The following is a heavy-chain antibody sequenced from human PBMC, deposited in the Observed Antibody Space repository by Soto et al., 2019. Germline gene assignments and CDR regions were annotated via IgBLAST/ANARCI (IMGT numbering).Heavy chain of an antibody. J-gene: IGHJ4*02. CDR3: ARGGFSYGTGIEH. CDR1: GFSISRYW. Sequence: GGSLRLACAASGFSISRYWMSWVRQAPGKGLEWVADKKQDGSEEYYVDSVKGRFTVSRDNAKNSVYLQLTSLRVEDTALYYCARGGFSYGTGIEHWGQGALVTVSS. CDR2: KKQDGSEE. D-gene: IGHD5-18*01. V-gene: IGHV3-7*01.